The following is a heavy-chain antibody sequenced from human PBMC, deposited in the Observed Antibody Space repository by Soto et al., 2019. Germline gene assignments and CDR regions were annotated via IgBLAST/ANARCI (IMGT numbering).Heavy chain of an antibody. CDR2: IIPIFGTA. D-gene: IGHD3-10*01. CDR3: ASRASYYGCFDY. CDR1: GGTFSSYA. Sequence: ASVKVSCKASGGTFSSYAISWVRQAPGQGLEWMGGIIPIFGTANYAQKFQGRVTITADESTSTAYMELSSLRSEDTAVYYCASRASYYGCFDYWGQGTLVTVSS. J-gene: IGHJ4*02. V-gene: IGHV1-69*13.